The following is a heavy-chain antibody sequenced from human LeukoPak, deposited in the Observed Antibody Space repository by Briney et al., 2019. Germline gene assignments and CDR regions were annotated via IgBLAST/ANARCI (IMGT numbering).Heavy chain of an antibody. CDR1: GGSISRGSYY. V-gene: IGHV4-61*02. CDR2: IYTTGST. CDR3: ARDLKIPGYSSGWYRPRPYWYFDL. Sequence: SETLSLTCTVSGGSISRGSYYWSWIRQPAGKGLEWIGRIYTTGSTNYNPSLKSRVTISVDTSKNQFSLKLSSVTAADTAVYYCARDLKIPGYSSGWYRPRPYWYFDLWGRGTLVTVSS. D-gene: IGHD6-19*01. J-gene: IGHJ2*01.